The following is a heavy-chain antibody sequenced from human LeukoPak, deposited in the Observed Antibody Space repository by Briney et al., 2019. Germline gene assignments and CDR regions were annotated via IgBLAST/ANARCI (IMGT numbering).Heavy chain of an antibody. D-gene: IGHD4-11*01. Sequence: PSETLSLTCAVYGGSFSGYYWSWIRQPPGKGLEWIGEINHSGSTNYNPSLKSRVTISVDTSKNQFSLKLSSVTAADTAVYYCARVGRTPRKPYRNNRLDVWGQGTTVTVSS. V-gene: IGHV4-34*01. J-gene: IGHJ6*02. CDR2: INHSGST. CDR3: ARVGRTPRKPYRNNRLDV. CDR1: GGSFSGYY.